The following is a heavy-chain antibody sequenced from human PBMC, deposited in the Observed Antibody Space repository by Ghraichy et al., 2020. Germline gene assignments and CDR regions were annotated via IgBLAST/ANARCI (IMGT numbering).Heavy chain of an antibody. CDR1: GDSVSSNSAA. J-gene: IGHJ3*02. V-gene: IGHV6-1*01. D-gene: IGHD3-10*01. Sequence: SQTLSLTCAISGDSVSSNSAAWNWIRQSPSRGLEWLGRTYYRSKWYNDYAVSVKSRITINPDTSKNQFSLQLNSVTPEDTAVYYCARSRSTMVRGVKEDWGDAFDIWGQGTMVTVSS. CDR3: ARSRSTMVRGVKEDWGDAFDI. CDR2: TYYRSKWYN.